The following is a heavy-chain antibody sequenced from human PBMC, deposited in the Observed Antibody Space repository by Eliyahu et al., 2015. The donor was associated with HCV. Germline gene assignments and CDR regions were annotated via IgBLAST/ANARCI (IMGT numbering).Heavy chain of an antibody. CDR1: GXTFSSXG. J-gene: IGHJ1*01. V-gene: IGHV3-30*02. CDR2: IRYDGSNK. Sequence: QVQLVXSGGGVVQPGGSXXLSCXASGXTFSSXGMHWVRQAPGKGLEWVAFIRYDGSNKYYADSVKGRFTISRDNSKNTLYLQMNSLRAEDTAVYYCARVVTAIPAEYFQHWGQGTLVTVSS. D-gene: IGHD2-21*02. CDR3: ARVVTAIPAEYFQH.